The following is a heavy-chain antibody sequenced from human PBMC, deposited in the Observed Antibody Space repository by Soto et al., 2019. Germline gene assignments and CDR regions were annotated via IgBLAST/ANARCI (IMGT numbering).Heavy chain of an antibody. CDR3: ARGGRHSDYYYYYGMDV. CDR2: INTSGGSP. J-gene: IGHJ6*02. Sequence: GASVKVSCKAFGYTFTIYYIHWVRQAPGQGLEWMGVINTSGGSPTYAQKFQDRVTMTRDTSTSTVYMELSSLRSEDTAVYYCARGGRHSDYYYYYGMDVGGQGTTVTVSS. CDR1: GYTFTIYY. D-gene: IGHD6-25*01. V-gene: IGHV1-46*01.